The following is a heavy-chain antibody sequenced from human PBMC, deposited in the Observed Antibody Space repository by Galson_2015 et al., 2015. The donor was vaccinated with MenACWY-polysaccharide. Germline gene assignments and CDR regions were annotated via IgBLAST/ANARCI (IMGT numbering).Heavy chain of an antibody. J-gene: IGHJ3*02. CDR1: GFTFSSYG. Sequence: SLRLSCTASGFTFSSYGMSWVRQAPGKGLEWVSGISGRGGSTYYADSVKGRFTISRDNSKNTLYLQMNSLRADDTAVYYCAKERTTADIWGQGTMVTVSS. CDR2: ISGRGGST. CDR3: AKERTTADI. D-gene: IGHD4-17*01. V-gene: IGHV3-23*01.